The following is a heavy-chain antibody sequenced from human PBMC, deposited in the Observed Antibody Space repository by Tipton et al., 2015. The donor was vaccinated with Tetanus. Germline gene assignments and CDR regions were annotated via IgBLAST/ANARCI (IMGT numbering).Heavy chain of an antibody. CDR1: GGSFSDYY. CDR3: ARVSRRNFYFDY. CDR2: INHGGGS. D-gene: IGHD2/OR15-2a*01. J-gene: IGHJ4*02. V-gene: IGHV4-34*01. Sequence: TLSLTCAVSGGSFSDYYWTWIRQSPGKGLEWIGEINHGGGSNYNPSLKSRVTLSLDTSKNHFSLRLSSVTVADSAVYFCARVSRRNFYFDYWGPGAQVTVSS.